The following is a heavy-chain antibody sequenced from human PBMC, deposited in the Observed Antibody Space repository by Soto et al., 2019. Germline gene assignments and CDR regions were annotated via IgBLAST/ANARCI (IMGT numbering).Heavy chain of an antibody. CDR2: INHSGST. CDR3: ARGRGALGYCSGGSCPRQHWFDP. J-gene: IGHJ5*02. Sequence: PSETLSLTCAVYGGSFSGYYWSWIRQPPGKGLEWIGEINHSGSTNYNPSLKSRVTISVDTSKNQFSLKLSSVTAADTAVYYCARGRGALGYCSGGSCPRQHWFDPWGQGNLVTVSS. D-gene: IGHD2-15*01. CDR1: GGSFSGYY. V-gene: IGHV4-34*01.